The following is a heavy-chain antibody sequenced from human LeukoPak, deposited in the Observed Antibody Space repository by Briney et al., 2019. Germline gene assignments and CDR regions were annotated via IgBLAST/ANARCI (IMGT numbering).Heavy chain of an antibody. V-gene: IGHV4-34*01. Sequence: SETLSLTCAVYGGSFSGYYWSWIRQPPGKGLEWIGEINHSGSTNYNPSLKSRVTISVDTSKNQFSLKLSSVTAADTAVYYCARGVEFGERYNDYWGQGTLVTVSS. CDR3: ARGVEFGERYNDY. CDR2: INHSGST. CDR1: GGSFSGYY. J-gene: IGHJ4*02. D-gene: IGHD3-10*01.